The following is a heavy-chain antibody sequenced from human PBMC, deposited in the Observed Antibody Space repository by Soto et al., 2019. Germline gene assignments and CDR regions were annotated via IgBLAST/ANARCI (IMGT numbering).Heavy chain of an antibody. CDR2: ISSSSSTI. J-gene: IGHJ4*02. Sequence: EVQLVESGGGLVQPGGSLRLSCAASGFTFSSYSMNWVRQAPGKGLEWVSYISSSSSTIYYADSVKCRFTISRDNAKKSLYLQMNSLRAEDTAVYYCASQSSEWLLFASWGQGTLVTVSS. V-gene: IGHV3-48*01. CDR1: GFTFSSYS. CDR3: ASQSSEWLLFAS. D-gene: IGHD5-12*01.